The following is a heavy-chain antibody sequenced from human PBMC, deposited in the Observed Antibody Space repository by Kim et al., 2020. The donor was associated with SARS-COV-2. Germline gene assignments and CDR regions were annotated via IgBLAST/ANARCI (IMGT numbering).Heavy chain of an antibody. CDR1: GFTFSSYW. D-gene: IGHD3-10*01. CDR3: ARQSPYYYGLGSYYKPIAYYYYGMDV. J-gene: IGHJ6*02. CDR2: IKQDGSEK. V-gene: IGHV3-7*03. Sequence: GGSLRLSCAASGFTFSSYWMSWVRQAPGKGLEWVANIKQDGSEKYYVDSVKGRFTISRDNAKNSLYLQMNSLRAEDTAVYYCARQSPYYYGLGSYYKPIAYYYYGMDVWGQGTTVTVSS.